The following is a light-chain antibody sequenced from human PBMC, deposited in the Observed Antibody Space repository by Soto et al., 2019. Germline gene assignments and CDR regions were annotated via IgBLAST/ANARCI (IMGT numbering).Light chain of an antibody. V-gene: IGLV1-44*01. CDR3: GAWDDRLNGYV. J-gene: IGLJ1*01. CDR1: SSNIGSNP. Sequence: QSVLTQPPSASGTPGQRVTISCSGISSNIGSNPVNWFQQLPGSAPKLLIYSHNQRPSGVPDRFSGSKSGNSASLAISGLQSEDEAAYYCGAWDDRLNGYVFGTGTKLTVL. CDR2: SHN.